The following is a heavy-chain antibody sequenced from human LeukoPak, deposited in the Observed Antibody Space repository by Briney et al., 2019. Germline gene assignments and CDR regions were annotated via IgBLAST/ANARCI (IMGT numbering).Heavy chain of an antibody. J-gene: IGHJ5*02. V-gene: IGHV1-2*02. D-gene: IGHD6-13*01. CDR1: GYTFTGYY. CDR3: ARGSYSSSWYKFDP. Sequence: GASVKVSCKASGYTFTGYYMHWVRQAPGQGLEWMGWIDPNSGGTNYAQKFQGRVTTTRDTSISTAYMELSRLRSDDTAVYYCARGSYSSSWYKFDPWGQGTLVTVSS. CDR2: IDPNSGGT.